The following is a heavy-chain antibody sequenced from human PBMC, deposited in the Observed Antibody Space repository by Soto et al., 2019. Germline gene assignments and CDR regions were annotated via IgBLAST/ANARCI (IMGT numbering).Heavy chain of an antibody. CDR2: ISYDGSNK. CDR3: AKEDRLLGYYYDSSGENPYYFDY. D-gene: IGHD3-22*01. J-gene: IGHJ4*02. CDR1: GFTFSSYG. V-gene: IGHV3-30*18. Sequence: GGSLRLSCAASGFTFSSYGMHWVRQAPGKGLEWVAVISYDGSNKYYADSVKGRFTISRDNSKNTLYLQMNSLRAEDTAVYYCAKEDRLLGYYYDSSGENPYYFDYWGQGTLVTVSS.